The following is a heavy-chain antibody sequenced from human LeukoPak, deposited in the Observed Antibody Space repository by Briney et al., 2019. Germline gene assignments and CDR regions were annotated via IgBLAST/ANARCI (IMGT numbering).Heavy chain of an antibody. J-gene: IGHJ4*02. V-gene: IGHV3-30*03. D-gene: IGHD6-19*01. Sequence: PGGSLRLSCAASGFTFSSYGMHWVRQAPGEGLEWVAVISYDGSNKYYADSVKGRFTISRDNSKNTLYLQMNSLRAEDTAVYYCATLSAVASFDYWGQGTLVTVSS. CDR1: GFTFSSYG. CDR3: ATLSAVASFDY. CDR2: ISYDGSNK.